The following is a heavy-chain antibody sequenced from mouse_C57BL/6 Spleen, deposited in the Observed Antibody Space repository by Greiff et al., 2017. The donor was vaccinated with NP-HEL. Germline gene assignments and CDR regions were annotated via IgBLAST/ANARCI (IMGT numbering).Heavy chain of an antibody. Sequence: VQLQQSGPELVKPGASVKISCKASGYTFTDYYMNWVKQSHGKSLEWIGDINPNNGGTSYNQKFKGKATLTVDKSSSTAYMERRSLTSEDSAVYYCARHADYYGSSYVWFAYWGQGTLVTVSA. CDR2: INPNNGGT. D-gene: IGHD1-1*01. V-gene: IGHV1-26*01. J-gene: IGHJ3*01. CDR1: GYTFTDYY. CDR3: ARHADYYGSSYVWFAY.